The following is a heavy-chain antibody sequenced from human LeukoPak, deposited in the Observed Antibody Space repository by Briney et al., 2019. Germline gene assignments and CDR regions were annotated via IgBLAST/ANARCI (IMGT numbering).Heavy chain of an antibody. Sequence: GGSLRLSCAASGFTFDDYAMHWVRQAPGKGLEWVSLISWDGGSTYYADSVKGRLTISRDNSKNSLYLQMNSLRAEDTALYYCAKATDTAMVTSPLGYWGQGTLVTVSS. CDR2: ISWDGGST. CDR3: AKATDTAMVTSPLGY. V-gene: IGHV3-43D*04. J-gene: IGHJ4*02. CDR1: GFTFDDYA. D-gene: IGHD5-18*01.